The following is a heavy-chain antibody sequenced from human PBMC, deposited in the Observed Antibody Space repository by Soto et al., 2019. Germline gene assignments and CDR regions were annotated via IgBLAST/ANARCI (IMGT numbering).Heavy chain of an antibody. Sequence: PSETLSLTCTVSGGSISSGGYYWSWIRQHPGKGLEWIGYIYYSGSTYYNPSLKSRVTISVDTSKNQLSLKLSSVTAADTAVYYCASTNGVSYDFHYWGQGTLATVYS. CDR2: IYYSGST. D-gene: IGHD2-8*01. V-gene: IGHV4-31*03. CDR3: ASTNGVSYDFHY. CDR1: GGSISSGGYY. J-gene: IGHJ4*02.